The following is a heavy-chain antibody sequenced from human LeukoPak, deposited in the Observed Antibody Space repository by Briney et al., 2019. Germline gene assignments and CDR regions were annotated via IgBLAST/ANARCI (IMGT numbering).Heavy chain of an antibody. CDR3: VKDDGWVQYAN. CDR1: GFIFSHHG. J-gene: IGHJ4*02. CDR2: IRADAVTT. D-gene: IGHD5-24*01. Sequence: GGSLRLSCATSGFIFSHHGMNWVRQAPGKGLEWVSDIRADAVTTYYADSVKGRFIISRDNSKNTVYLQMNSLSAEDAAVYYCVKDDGWVQYANWGQGTLVTVSS. V-gene: IGHV3-23*01.